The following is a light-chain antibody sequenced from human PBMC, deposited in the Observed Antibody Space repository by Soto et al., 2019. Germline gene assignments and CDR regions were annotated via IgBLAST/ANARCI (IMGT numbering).Light chain of an antibody. Sequence: DIQMTQSPSSLSASVGDRVTITCRASQNIGSFLNSYQQKPGKAPKLLIYAASSLQSGVPSRFSGSGSGTDFTLTITTLQPEDFATYHCQQSYGNPGFGPGTKVDIK. V-gene: IGKV1-39*01. J-gene: IGKJ3*01. CDR1: QNIGSF. CDR3: QQSYGNPG. CDR2: AAS.